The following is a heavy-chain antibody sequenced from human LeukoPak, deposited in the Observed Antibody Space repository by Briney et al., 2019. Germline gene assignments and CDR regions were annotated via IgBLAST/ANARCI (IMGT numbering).Heavy chain of an antibody. CDR2: IYPGDSDT. J-gene: IGHJ6*03. CDR3: ARRAGGYSYGQAAYYYYMDV. Sequence: EESLKISCKGSGYSFTSYWIGWVRQMPGKGLEWMGIIYPGDSDTRYSPSFQGQVTISADKSISTAYLQWSSLKASDTAMYYCARRAGGYSYGQAAYYYYMDVWGKGTTVTVSS. V-gene: IGHV5-51*01. D-gene: IGHD5-18*01. CDR1: GYSFTSYW.